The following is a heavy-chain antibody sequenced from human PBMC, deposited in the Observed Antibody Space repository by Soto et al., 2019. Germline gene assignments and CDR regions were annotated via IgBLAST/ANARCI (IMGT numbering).Heavy chain of an antibody. CDR2: IYTSWST. D-gene: IGHD3-9*01. V-gene: IGHV4-4*07. CDR3: SRAQIVARYFGYCYYGMDV. Sequence: SETLSLTCTVSGGSISSYYWSRILQPAGKGLEWIGRIYTSWSTIYNHSFKSRVTMSVDTSKNHFSMNLSCVTAADTAVYCCSRAQIVARYFGYCYYGMDVWGQGTTVTVSS. J-gene: IGHJ6*02. CDR1: GGSISSYY.